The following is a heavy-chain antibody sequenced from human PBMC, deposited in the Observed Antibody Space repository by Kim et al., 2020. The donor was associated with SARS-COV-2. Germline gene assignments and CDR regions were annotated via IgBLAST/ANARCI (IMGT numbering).Heavy chain of an antibody. CDR2: ISWDGGST. Sequence: GGSLRLSCAASGFTFDDYTMHWVRQAPGKGLEWVSLISWDGGSTYYADSVKGRFTISRDNSKNSLYLQMNSLRTEDTALYYCAKDMGGLWFGELPKSFYGMDVWGQGTTVTVSS. V-gene: IGHV3-43*01. CDR3: AKDMGGLWFGELPKSFYGMDV. D-gene: IGHD3-10*01. CDR1: GFTFDDYT. J-gene: IGHJ6*02.